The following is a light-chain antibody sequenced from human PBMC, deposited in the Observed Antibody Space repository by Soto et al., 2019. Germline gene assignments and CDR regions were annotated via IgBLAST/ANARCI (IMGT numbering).Light chain of an antibody. CDR3: QQRNGWPLT. Sequence: EIVLTQSPATLSLSPGERATLSCRASQNINEYLAWYQQKCGQAPRLLIYDASTRATGIPARFSGSGSGTDFTLTISSLEPEDFAVYYCQQRNGWPLTFGGGTKVDIK. J-gene: IGKJ4*01. CDR2: DAS. CDR1: QNINEY. V-gene: IGKV3-11*01.